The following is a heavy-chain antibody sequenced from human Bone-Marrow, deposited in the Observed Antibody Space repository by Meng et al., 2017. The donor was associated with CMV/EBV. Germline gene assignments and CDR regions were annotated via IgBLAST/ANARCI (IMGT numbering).Heavy chain of an antibody. CDR3: ARTKQYCSSTSCYPYYYYGMDV. CDR2: MNPNSGNT. V-gene: IGHV1-8*03. J-gene: IGHJ6*02. D-gene: IGHD2-2*01. Sequence: ASVKVSCKASGYTFTGYDINWVRQATGQGLEWMGWMNPNSGNTGYAQKFQGRVTITRNTSISTAYMELSSLRSEDTAVYYCARTKQYCSSTSCYPYYYYGMDVWGQGTTVTVSS. CDR1: GYTFTGYD.